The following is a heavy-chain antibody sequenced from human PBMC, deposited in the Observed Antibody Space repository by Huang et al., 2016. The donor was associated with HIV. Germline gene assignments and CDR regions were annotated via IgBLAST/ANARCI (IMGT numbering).Heavy chain of an antibody. D-gene: IGHD3-22*01. V-gene: IGHV3-53*01. CDR2: IYSDGTT. J-gene: IGHJ4*02. CDR3: ARYPLYYYDTDGYGPLAY. CDR1: DFIVITNY. Sequence: EVQLVESGGGLVQPGGSLRLSCAGSDFIVITNYMSWVRQAPGKGLEWVSIIYSDGTTYYADSVKGRFTISRDNPKNTVFLQMNSLRAEDTAVYYCARYPLYYYDTDGYGPLAYWGQGTLVTVSS.